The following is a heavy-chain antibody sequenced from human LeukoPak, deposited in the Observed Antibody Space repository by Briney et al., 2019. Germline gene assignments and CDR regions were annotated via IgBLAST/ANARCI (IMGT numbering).Heavy chain of an antibody. J-gene: IGHJ4*02. CDR1: GFTFSSYA. V-gene: IGHV3-23*01. CDR3: ARYIVATSNYFDH. Sequence: GGSLRLSCAASGFTFSSYAMTWVRQAPGKGLEWVSSITSSGGRTYYADSVKGRFTIARDSSRNTLHLEMNSLRAEDTALYYCARYIVATSNYFDHWGQGTLVTVSS. D-gene: IGHD5-12*01. CDR2: ITSSGGRT.